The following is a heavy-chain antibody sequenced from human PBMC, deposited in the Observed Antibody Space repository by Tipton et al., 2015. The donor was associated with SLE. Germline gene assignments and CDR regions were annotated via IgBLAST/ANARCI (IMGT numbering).Heavy chain of an antibody. J-gene: IGHJ2*01. CDR2: ISYDGSNK. V-gene: IGHV3-30*04. Sequence: SLRLSCAASGFTFSSYAMYWVRQAPGKGLEWVAVISYDGSNKYYADSVKGRFTISRDNSKNTVYLQINSLRAEDTAVYYCARCYYDFWTNSRYFDLWGRGTLVTASS. CDR3: ARCYYDFWTNSRYFDL. D-gene: IGHD3-3*01. CDR1: GFTFSSYA.